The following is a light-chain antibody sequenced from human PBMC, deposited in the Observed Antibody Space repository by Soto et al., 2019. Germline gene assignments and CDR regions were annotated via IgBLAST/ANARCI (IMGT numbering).Light chain of an antibody. CDR1: QSISSY. V-gene: IGKV1-39*01. CDR3: QQGWP. Sequence: DIQMTPSPSSLSASVTDRVPITCRASQSISSYLNWYQQKPGKAPKLLIYAASSLQSGVPSRFSGSGSGTDFTLTISSLQPEDFATYYCQQGWPVGQVTKVDI. CDR2: AAS. J-gene: IGKJ1*01.